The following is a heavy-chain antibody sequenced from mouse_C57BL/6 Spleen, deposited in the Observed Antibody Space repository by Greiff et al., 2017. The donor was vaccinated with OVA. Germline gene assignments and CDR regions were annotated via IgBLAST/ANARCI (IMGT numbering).Heavy chain of an antibody. V-gene: IGHV1-62-2*01. J-gene: IGHJ2*01. D-gene: IGHD2-1*01. CDR1: GYTFTEYT. CDR2: FYPGSGSI. Sequence: VQLQQSGAELVKPGASVKLSCKASGYTFTEYTIHWVKQRSGQGLEWIGWFYPGSGSIKYNEKFKDKATLAADKSSSTVYMELSRVTSDDSAVYFCARHEEGVYYGNYFDYWGQGTTLTVSS. CDR3: ARHEEGVYYGNYFDY.